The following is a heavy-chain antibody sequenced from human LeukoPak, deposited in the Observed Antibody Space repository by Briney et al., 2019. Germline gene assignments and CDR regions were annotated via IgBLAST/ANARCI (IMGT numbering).Heavy chain of an antibody. D-gene: IGHD3-22*01. CDR3: ARDLYRIVVIPHYFDY. V-gene: IGHV3-7*01. J-gene: IGHJ4*02. CDR1: GFTFSSYW. CDR2: IKEDGSEK. Sequence: GGSLRLSCAASGFTFSSYWMSWVRQAPGKGLEWVANIKEDGSEKYYVDSVKGRFTISRDNAKNSLYLQMNSLRAEDTAVYYCARDLYRIVVIPHYFDYWGQGTLVTVSS.